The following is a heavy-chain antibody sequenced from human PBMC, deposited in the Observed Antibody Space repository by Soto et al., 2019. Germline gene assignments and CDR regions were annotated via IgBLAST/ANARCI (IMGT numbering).Heavy chain of an antibody. CDR2: INAGNGNT. D-gene: IGHD4-17*01. CDR1: GYTFTSYA. J-gene: IGHJ5*02. CDR3: ARESGPLNGDYNWFDP. V-gene: IGHV1-3*05. Sequence: QVQLVQSGAEEKKPGASVKVSCKASGYTFTSYAMHWVRQAPGQRLEWMGWINAGNGNTKYSQKFQGRVTITRDTSASTAYMELSSLRSEDTAVDYCARESGPLNGDYNWFDPWGQGTLVTVSS.